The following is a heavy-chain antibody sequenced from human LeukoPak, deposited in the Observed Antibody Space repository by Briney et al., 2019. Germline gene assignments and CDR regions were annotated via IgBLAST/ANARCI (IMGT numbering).Heavy chain of an antibody. V-gene: IGHV4-34*01. CDR1: GGSFSGYY. D-gene: IGHD2-2*01. CDR2: INHSGST. CDR3: ASILGYCSSTSCYYYGMDV. J-gene: IGHJ6*02. Sequence: SETLSLTCAVYGGSFSGYYWSWIRQPPGKGLEWIGEINHSGSTNYNPSLKSRVTISVDTSKNQCSLKLSSVTAADTAVYYCASILGYCSSTSCYYYGMDVWGQGTTVTVSS.